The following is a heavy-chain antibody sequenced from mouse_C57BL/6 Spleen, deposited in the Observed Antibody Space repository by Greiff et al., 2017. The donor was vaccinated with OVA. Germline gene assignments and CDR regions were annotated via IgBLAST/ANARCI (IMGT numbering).Heavy chain of an antibody. J-gene: IGHJ1*03. CDR1: GYTFTSYW. CDR2: IYPGSGST. CDR3: ARSGITTVVSQRYFDV. V-gene: IGHV1-55*01. D-gene: IGHD1-1*01. Sequence: QVQLKQPGAELVKPGASVKMSCKASGYTFTSYWITWVKQRPGQGLEWIGDIYPGSGSTNYNEKFKSKATLTVDTSSSTAYMQLSSLTSEDSAVYYCARSGITTVVSQRYFDVWGTGTTVTVSS.